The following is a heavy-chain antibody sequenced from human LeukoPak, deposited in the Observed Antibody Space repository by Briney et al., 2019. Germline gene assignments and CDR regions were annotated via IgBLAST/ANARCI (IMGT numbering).Heavy chain of an antibody. CDR2: INHSGST. Sequence: SETLSLTCAVYGGSFSGYYWSWIRQPPGKGLEWIGEINHSGSTNYNPSLKSRVTISVDTSKNQFSLQLNSVTPEDTAVYYCARDLASFGELLYDFDYWGQGTLVTVSS. CDR3: ARDLASFGELLYDFDY. V-gene: IGHV4-34*01. J-gene: IGHJ4*02. CDR1: GGSFSGYY. D-gene: IGHD3-10*01.